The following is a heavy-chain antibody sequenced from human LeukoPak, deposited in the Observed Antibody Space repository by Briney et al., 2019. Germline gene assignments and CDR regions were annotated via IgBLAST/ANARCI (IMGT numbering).Heavy chain of an antibody. V-gene: IGHV1-18*01. J-gene: IGHJ5*02. CDR2: ISAYNGNT. CDR3: ARDSDCSSTSCYYWFDP. D-gene: IGHD2-2*01. CDR1: GYTFTSYG. Sequence: ASVKVSCKASGYTFTSYGISWVRQAPGQGLEWMGWISAYNGNTNYAQKLQGRVTMTTDTSTSTAYMELRSLRSDDTAVYYCARDSDCSSTSCYYWFDPWGQGTLVTVPS.